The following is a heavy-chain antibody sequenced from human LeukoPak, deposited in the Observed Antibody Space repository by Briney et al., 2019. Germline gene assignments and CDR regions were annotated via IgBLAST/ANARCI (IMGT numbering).Heavy chain of an antibody. J-gene: IGHJ4*02. CDR3: ARAYEGIAVAGTHY. D-gene: IGHD6-19*01. Sequence: PSETLSLTCAVYGGSFSGYYWSWIRQPPGKGLEWIGEINHSGSTNYNPSLKSRVTISVDTSKNQFSLKLSSVTAADTAVYYCARAYEGIAVAGTHYWGQGTLVTVSS. V-gene: IGHV4-34*01. CDR2: INHSGST. CDR1: GGSFSGYY.